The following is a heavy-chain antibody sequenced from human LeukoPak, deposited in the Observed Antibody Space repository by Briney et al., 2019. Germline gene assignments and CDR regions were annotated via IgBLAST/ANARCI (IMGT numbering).Heavy chain of an antibody. D-gene: IGHD1-1*01. J-gene: IGHJ4*02. Sequence: GGSLRLSCAASGFTVSGNYMSWVRQAPGKGLEWVSVIYTAGSTSYADSVKGRITTSRDNAKNTLYLQMDSLRAEDTAVYYCTRGLYWNDYWGQGTLVTVSS. CDR3: TRGLYWNDY. V-gene: IGHV3-53*01. CDR1: GFTVSGNY. CDR2: IYTAGST.